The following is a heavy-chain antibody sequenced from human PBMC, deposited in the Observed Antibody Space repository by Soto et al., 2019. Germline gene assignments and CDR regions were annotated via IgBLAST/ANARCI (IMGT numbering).Heavy chain of an antibody. J-gene: IGHJ4*02. CDR2: IIPIFGTA. V-gene: IGHV1-69*13. CDR3: ARGHDILTGYYNY. D-gene: IGHD3-9*01. Sequence: SVKVSCKASGGTFSSYAISCVRQAPGQGLEWMGGIIPIFGTANYAQKFQGRVTITADESTSTAYMELSSLRSEDTAVYYCARGHDILTGYYNYWGQGTLVTVSS. CDR1: GGTFSSYA.